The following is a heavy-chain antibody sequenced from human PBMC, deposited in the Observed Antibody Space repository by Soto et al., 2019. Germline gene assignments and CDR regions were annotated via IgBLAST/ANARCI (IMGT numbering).Heavy chain of an antibody. CDR3: ARHNKDLRIDAFDI. CDR1: GGSISSSSYY. J-gene: IGHJ3*02. CDR2: IYYRGST. Sequence: QLQLQESGPGLVKPSETLSLTCTVSGGSISSSSYYWGWIRQPPGKGLEWIGSIYYRGSTYYNPSLKSRVTISVDTSKNQFALKLSSVTAADTAVYYCARHNKDLRIDAFDIWGQGTMVTVSS. D-gene: IGHD4-17*01. V-gene: IGHV4-39*01.